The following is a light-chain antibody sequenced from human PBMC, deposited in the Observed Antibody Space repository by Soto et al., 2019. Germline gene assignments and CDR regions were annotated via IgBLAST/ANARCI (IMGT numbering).Light chain of an antibody. CDR3: QQYENLPLT. J-gene: IGKJ4*01. Sequence: DIQMTQSPSSLSASVGDRVTITCQASQDITNYLNWYQQKPGKAPKLLIYDASNLETGVPSRFSGGGSGTDFTFTISSLQPEDIATYFCQQYENLPLTFGGGTKVEIK. V-gene: IGKV1-33*01. CDR2: DAS. CDR1: QDITNY.